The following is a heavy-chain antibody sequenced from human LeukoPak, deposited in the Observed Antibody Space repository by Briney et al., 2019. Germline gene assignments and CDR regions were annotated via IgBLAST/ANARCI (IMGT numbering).Heavy chain of an antibody. CDR1: GGSFSGYY. V-gene: IGHV4-34*01. J-gene: IGHJ3*02. D-gene: IGHD4-23*01. CDR2: INHSGST. CDR3: ARVRRWKREDAFDI. Sequence: SETLSLTCAVYGGSFSGYYWSWIRQPPGKGLEWIGEINHSGSTNYNPSLKSRVTISVDTSKNQFSLKLSSVTAADTAVYYCARVRRWKREDAFDIWGQGTMVTVSS.